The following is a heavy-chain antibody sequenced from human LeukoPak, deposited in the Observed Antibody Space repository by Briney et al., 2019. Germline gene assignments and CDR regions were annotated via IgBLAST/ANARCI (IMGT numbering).Heavy chain of an antibody. CDR2: INAGNGDT. J-gene: IGHJ4*02. Sequence: PGASVKVSCEASGYTFTKYVVHWVRQAPGQRPEWMGWINAGNGDTKYSQNFQDRVTITRDTSANTAYMELSSLTSEDTALYYCARDDCGDTCYPGGYWGQGTLVTVSS. D-gene: IGHD2-21*01. CDR3: ARDDCGDTCYPGGY. V-gene: IGHV1-3*01. CDR1: GYTFTKYV.